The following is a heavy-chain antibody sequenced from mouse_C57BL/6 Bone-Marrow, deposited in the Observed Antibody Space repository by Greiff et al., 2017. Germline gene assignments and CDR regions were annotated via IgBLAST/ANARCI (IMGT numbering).Heavy chain of an antibody. CDR3: ARSGDGYDWYFDV. J-gene: IGHJ1*03. CDR1: GYTFTSYW. Sequence: VQLQQSGAELAKPGASVKLSCKASGYTFTSYWMHWVKQRPGQGLEWIGYINPSSGYTKYNQKFKDKATLTADKSSSTAYMQLSSLTSEDSAVYYCARSGDGYDWYFDVWGTGTTVTVSA. D-gene: IGHD2-2*01. V-gene: IGHV1-7*01. CDR2: INPSSGYT.